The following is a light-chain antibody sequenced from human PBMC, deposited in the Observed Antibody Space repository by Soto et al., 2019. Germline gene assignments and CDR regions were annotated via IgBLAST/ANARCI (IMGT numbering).Light chain of an antibody. V-gene: IGKV1-8*01. CDR3: QQYYSYPGT. J-gene: IGKJ1*01. CDR1: QGISSY. CDR2: AAS. Sequence: ASTGDRVTITCRASQGISSYLAWYQQKPGKAPKLLIYAASTLQSGVPSRFSGSGSGTDFTLTISCLQSEDFATYYCQQYYSYPGTFGQGTKVDI.